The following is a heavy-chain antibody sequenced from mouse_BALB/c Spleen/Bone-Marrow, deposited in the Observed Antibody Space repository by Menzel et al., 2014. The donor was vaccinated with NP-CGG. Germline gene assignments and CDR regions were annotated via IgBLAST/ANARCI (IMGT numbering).Heavy chain of an antibody. CDR3: VRRGYFGNYYYALDY. J-gene: IGHJ4*01. D-gene: IGHD2-1*01. V-gene: IGHV10-1*02. Sequence: VQLKESGGGLVQPKGSLKLSCAASGFTFNTYAMNWVRQAPGKGLEWVARIRSKSNNYATYYADSVKDRFTISRDDSQNMLYLQMNNLKTEDTAMYYCVRRGYFGNYYYALDYWGQGTSVTVSS. CDR2: IRSKSNNYAT. CDR1: GFTFNTYA.